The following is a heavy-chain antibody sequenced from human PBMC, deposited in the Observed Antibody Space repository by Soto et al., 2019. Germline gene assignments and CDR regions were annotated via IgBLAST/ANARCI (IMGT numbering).Heavy chain of an antibody. Sequence: SETLSLTCAVYGGSFSGYYWSWIRQPPGKGLEWIGEINHSGSTNYNPSLKSRVTISVDTSKNQFSLKLSSVTAADTAVYYCARGRRTALTLDYWGQGTLVTVSS. D-gene: IGHD4-17*01. CDR1: GGSFSGYY. CDR3: ARGRRTALTLDY. J-gene: IGHJ4*02. CDR2: INHSGST. V-gene: IGHV4-34*01.